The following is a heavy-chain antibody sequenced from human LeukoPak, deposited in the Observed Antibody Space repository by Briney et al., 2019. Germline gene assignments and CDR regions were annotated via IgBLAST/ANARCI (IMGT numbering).Heavy chain of an antibody. V-gene: IGHV1-2*02. J-gene: IGHJ4*02. CDR3: ARTGRITIFGVVILEPFQFDY. Sequence: ASVKVSCKASGYTFTGYYMHWVRQAPGQGLEWMGWINPNSGGTTYAQKFQGRVTMTRDTSISTAYMELSRLRSDDTAVYYCARTGRITIFGVVILEPFQFDYWGQGTLVTVSS. D-gene: IGHD3-3*01. CDR2: INPNSGGT. CDR1: GYTFTGYY.